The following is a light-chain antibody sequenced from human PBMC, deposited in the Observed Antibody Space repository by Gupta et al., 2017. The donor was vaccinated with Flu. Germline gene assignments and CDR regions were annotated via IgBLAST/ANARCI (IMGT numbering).Light chain of an antibody. Sequence: QSALTQPASVSGSPGQSITISCTGTSSDVGGYNYVSWYQQHPGKAPNLMIYEVSNRPSGGSNRCSGSKSGNTASLTISGLQAEDEADYYCRSYTSSSTLFYVFGTGTKVTVL. V-gene: IGLV2-14*01. J-gene: IGLJ1*01. CDR2: EVS. CDR3: RSYTSSSTLFYV. CDR1: SSDVGGYNY.